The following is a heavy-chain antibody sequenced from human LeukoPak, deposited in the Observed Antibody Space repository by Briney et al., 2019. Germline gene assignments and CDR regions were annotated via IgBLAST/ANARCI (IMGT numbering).Heavy chain of an antibody. CDR1: GGSFSGYY. D-gene: IGHD5-18*01. CDR2: INHSGST. CDR3: ARVLRGYSYGYDY. J-gene: IGHJ4*02. Sequence: SETLSLTCAVYGGSFSGYYWSWIRQPPGKGREWIGEINHSGSTNYNPSLKSRVTISVDTSKNQCSLKLSSVTAADTAVYYCARVLRGYSYGYDYWGQGTLVTVSS. V-gene: IGHV4-34*01.